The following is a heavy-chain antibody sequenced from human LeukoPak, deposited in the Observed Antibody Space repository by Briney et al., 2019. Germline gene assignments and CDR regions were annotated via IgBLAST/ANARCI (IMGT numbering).Heavy chain of an antibody. CDR3: GREASTDTVNFDY. Sequence: PGGSLRLSCAASGFTFSDYYMSWIRQAPGKGLEWVSYISSSGSTIYYADSVKGRFTISRDNAKNSLYLQMNSLRAEDTAVYYCGREASTDTVNFDYWGQGTLVTVSS. CDR1: GFTFSDYY. CDR2: ISSSGSTI. V-gene: IGHV3-11*01. D-gene: IGHD4-17*01. J-gene: IGHJ4*02.